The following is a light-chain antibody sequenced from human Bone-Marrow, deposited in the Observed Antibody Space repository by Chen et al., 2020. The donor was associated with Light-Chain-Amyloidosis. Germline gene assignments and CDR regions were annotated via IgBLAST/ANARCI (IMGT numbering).Light chain of an antibody. CDR3: AAWDDSLSGPL. Sequence: QSVLTQPPSASGTPGQRVTISCSGSRSNIGSNYVYWYQQLPGTAPTLLIYRNNQRPSGVPDRFSGSKSGTSASLAISGLRSEDEADYYCAAWDDSLSGPLFGGGTKLTVL. V-gene: IGLV1-47*01. J-gene: IGLJ2*01. CDR1: RSNIGSNY. CDR2: RNN.